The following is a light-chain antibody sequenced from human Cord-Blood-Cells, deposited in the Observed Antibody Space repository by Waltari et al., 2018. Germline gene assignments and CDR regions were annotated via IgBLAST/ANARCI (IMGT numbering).Light chain of an antibody. CDR3: QQYGSSRGT. J-gene: IGKJ1*01. V-gene: IGKV3-20*01. CDR2: GAS. Sequence: EIVLTQSPGTLSSSPGERATLSCRASQSVSSSYLAWYQQKPGQAPRLLIYGASSRATGIPDRFSGSWSGTDFTLTISRREPEDFAVYYCQQYGSSRGTFGQGTKVEIK. CDR1: QSVSSSY.